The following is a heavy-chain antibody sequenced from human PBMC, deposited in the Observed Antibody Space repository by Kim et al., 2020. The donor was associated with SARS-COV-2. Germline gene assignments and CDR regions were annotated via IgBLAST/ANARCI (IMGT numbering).Heavy chain of an antibody. Sequence: GGSLRLSCAASGFTFSSYAMSWVRQAPGKGLEWVSGISGSGGSTYYADSVKGRFTISRDNSKNTLYLQMNSLRAEDTAVYYCAKNRRYESGSESYYNVWGQGTLVTVSS. CDR3: AKNRRYESGSESYYNV. CDR1: GFTFSSYA. D-gene: IGHD3-10*01. CDR2: ISGSGGST. V-gene: IGHV3-23*01. J-gene: IGHJ4*02.